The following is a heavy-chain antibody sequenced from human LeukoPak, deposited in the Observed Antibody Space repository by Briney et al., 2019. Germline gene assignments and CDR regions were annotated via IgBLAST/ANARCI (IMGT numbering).Heavy chain of an antibody. J-gene: IGHJ5*02. V-gene: IGHV7-4-1*02. Sequence: ASVKVSCKASGYTFTSYAMNWVRQAPGQGLEWMGWINTNTGNPTYAQGFTGRFVFSLDTSVSTAYLQISSLKAEDTAVYYCARDYGSGSYYGDHWFDPWGQGTLVTVSS. CDR2: INTNTGNP. CDR3: ARDYGSGSYYGDHWFDP. CDR1: GYTFTSYA. D-gene: IGHD3-10*01.